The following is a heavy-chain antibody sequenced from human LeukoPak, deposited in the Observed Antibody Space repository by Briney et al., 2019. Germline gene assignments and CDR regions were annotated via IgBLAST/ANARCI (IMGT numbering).Heavy chain of an antibody. CDR3: ATEVAGY. J-gene: IGHJ4*02. CDR1: GGSINSGSYY. V-gene: IGHV4-61*02. D-gene: IGHD1-1*01. Sequence: SETLSLTCTVSGGSINSGSYYWSWIRQPAGKGLEWIGRIYTSGSTNYNPSLKSRVTISVDTSKNQFSLKLSSVTAADTAVYYCATEVAGYWGQGTLITVSS. CDR2: IYTSGST.